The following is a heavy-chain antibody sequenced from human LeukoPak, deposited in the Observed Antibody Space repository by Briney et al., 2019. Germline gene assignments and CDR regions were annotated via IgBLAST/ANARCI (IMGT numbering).Heavy chain of an antibody. J-gene: IGHJ4*02. D-gene: IGHD6-6*01. CDR3: AKEDSSSRYYFDY. CDR1: GFTVSSNY. Sequence: GGSLRLSCAASGFTVSSNYMSWVRQAPGKGLEWVSILYSGGSTHYADFVRGRFTVSRDNSKNTLYLEMNSLRVEDTAMYYCAKEDSSSRYYFDYWGQGTLVTVSS. CDR2: LYSGGST. V-gene: IGHV3-66*01.